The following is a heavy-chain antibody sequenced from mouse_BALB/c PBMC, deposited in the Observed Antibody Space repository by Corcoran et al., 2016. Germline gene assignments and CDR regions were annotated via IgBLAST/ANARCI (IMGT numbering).Heavy chain of an antibody. CDR1: GFNIKDTY. V-gene: IGHV14-3*02. D-gene: IGHD4-1*01. CDR3: ARVWDWYFDV. J-gene: IGHJ1*01. Sequence: EVQLQQSGAELVKPGASVKLSCTASGFNIKDTYMHWVKQRPEQGLEWIGRIDPANGNTKYDPKFQGKATITADTSSNTAYLQVSSLTSEDTAVYYCARVWDWYFDVWGAGTTVTVSS. CDR2: IDPANGNT.